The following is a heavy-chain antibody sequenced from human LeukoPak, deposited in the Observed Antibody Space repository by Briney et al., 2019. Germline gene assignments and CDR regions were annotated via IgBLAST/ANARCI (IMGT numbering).Heavy chain of an antibody. CDR3: ARHVASVAGTENLDY. J-gene: IGHJ4*02. D-gene: IGHD6-19*01. CDR2: IYYSGST. Sequence: SETLSLTCTVSGGSISSSSYYWGWIRQPPGKGLEWIGSIYYSGSTYYNPSLKSRVTISVDTSKNQFSLKLSSVTAADTAVYYCARHVASVAGTENLDYWGQGTLVTVSS. V-gene: IGHV4-39*01. CDR1: GGSISSSSYY.